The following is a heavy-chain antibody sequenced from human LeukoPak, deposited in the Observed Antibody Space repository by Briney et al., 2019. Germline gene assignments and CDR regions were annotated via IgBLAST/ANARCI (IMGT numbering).Heavy chain of an antibody. V-gene: IGHV1-46*01. Sequence: AASVKVSCKASGYTFTSNYIHWVRQAPGQGLEWMGRIYPRDGSTSYAQKFQGRVTVTRDTSTSTVHMELSGLRSEDTAVYYCARDQEGFDYWGQGTLVTVSS. J-gene: IGHJ4*02. CDR2: IYPRDGST. CDR1: GYTFTSNY. CDR3: ARDQEGFDY.